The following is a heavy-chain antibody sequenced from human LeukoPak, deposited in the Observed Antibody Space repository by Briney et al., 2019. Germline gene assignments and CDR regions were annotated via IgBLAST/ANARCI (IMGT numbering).Heavy chain of an antibody. D-gene: IGHD3-22*01. CDR3: AKTQNYDSSGYSCFDY. CDR1: GFTFTTYW. V-gene: IGHV3-7*05. J-gene: IGHJ4*02. CDR2: IKQDGSEK. Sequence: PGGSLRLPCSASGFTFTTYWITWVRQDPGKGLEWVANIKQDGSEKYYVVSVKGRFTISRDNSKNTLYLQMNSLRAEDTAVYYCAKTQNYDSSGYSCFDYWGQGTLVTVSS.